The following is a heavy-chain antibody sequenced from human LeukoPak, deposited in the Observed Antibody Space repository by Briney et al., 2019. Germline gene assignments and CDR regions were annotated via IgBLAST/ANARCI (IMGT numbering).Heavy chain of an antibody. D-gene: IGHD3-9*01. CDR3: AAGEYFDWFTPPYYYYYGMDV. CDR1: GFTFSSYA. Sequence: GGSLRLSCAASGFTFSSYAMSWVLQAPGKGLEWVSAISGSGGSTYYADSVKGRFTISRDNSKNTLYLQMNSLRAEDTAVYYCAAGEYFDWFTPPYYYYYGMDVWGQGTTVTVSS. CDR2: ISGSGGST. V-gene: IGHV3-23*01. J-gene: IGHJ6*02.